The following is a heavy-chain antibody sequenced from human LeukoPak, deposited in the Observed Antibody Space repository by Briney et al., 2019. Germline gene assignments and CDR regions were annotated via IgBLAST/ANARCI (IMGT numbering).Heavy chain of an antibody. D-gene: IGHD3-22*01. CDR3: AKVSSGYPYYDAFDI. J-gene: IGHJ3*02. CDR1: GFTFDDYA. V-gene: IGHV3-9*03. CDR2: ISWNSGSM. Sequence: PGGSLRLSCAASGFTFDDYAMHWVRQARGKGLEWVSGISWNSGSMGYADSVKGRFTISRDNAKNSLYLQMNSLRAEDMALYYCAKVSSGYPYYDAFDIWGQGTMVTVSS.